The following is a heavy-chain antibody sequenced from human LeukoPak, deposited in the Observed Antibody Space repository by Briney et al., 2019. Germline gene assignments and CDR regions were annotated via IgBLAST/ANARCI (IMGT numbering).Heavy chain of an antibody. CDR3: ARVGHSTRLQTYYFDY. D-gene: IGHD2-15*01. J-gene: IGHJ4*02. CDR1: VGTFSSYA. Sequence: SVKVSCKASVGTFSSYAISWVRQAPGQRLEWMGRIIPIFGTANYAQKFQSRVTTTTDESTSTAYMELSSLRSEDTAVYYCARVGHSTRLQTYYFDYWGQGTPVTVSS. CDR2: IIPIFGTA. V-gene: IGHV1-69*05.